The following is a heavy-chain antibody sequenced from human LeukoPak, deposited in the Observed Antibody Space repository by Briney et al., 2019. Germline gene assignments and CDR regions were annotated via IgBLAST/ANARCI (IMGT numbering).Heavy chain of an antibody. CDR2: FYTSGNT. V-gene: IGHV4-4*07. J-gene: IGHJ4*02. Sequence: PSETLSLTCTVSGGSISNYYWTWIRQPAGKGLEWIGRFYTSGNTDYNPSLKSRVTMSVDTSKNQFSLHLNSVTAADTAVYFCARESAVTTRGLGYWGQGTLVTVSS. CDR1: GGSISNYY. CDR3: ARESAVTTRGLGY. D-gene: IGHD4-17*01.